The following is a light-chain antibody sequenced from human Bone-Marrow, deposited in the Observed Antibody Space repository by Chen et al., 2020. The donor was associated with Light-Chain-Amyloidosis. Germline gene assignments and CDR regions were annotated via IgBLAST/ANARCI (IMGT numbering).Light chain of an antibody. CDR1: DLPTKY. CDR3: QSADSSGTYEVI. V-gene: IGLV3-25*03. Sequence: SYELTQPPSVSVSPGQTARITCSGDDLPTKYAYWYQQKPGQAPVLVIYRDTERPSGISGRFCGSSSGTTATLTISGVQAEDEADYHCQSADSSGTYEVIFGGGTKLTVL. J-gene: IGLJ2*01. CDR2: RDT.